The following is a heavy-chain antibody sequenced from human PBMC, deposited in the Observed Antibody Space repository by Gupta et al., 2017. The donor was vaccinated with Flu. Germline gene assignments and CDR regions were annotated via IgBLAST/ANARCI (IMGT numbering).Heavy chain of an antibody. Sequence: QVQLQQWGAGLLKPSETLSLTCAVYGGSFSGYYWSWIRQPPGKGLEWIGEINHSGSTNYNPSLKSRVTISVDTSKNQFSLKLSSVTAADTAVYYCARGHSGYDSIPSNGMDVWGQGTTVTVSS. V-gene: IGHV4-34*01. CDR3: ARGHSGYDSIPSNGMDV. D-gene: IGHD5-12*01. CDR1: GGSFSGYY. CDR2: INHSGST. J-gene: IGHJ6*02.